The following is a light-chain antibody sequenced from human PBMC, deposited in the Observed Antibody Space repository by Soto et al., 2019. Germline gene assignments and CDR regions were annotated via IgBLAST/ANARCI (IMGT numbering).Light chain of an antibody. CDR2: AAS. CDR3: QQYDSYPRT. V-gene: IGKV1-16*02. J-gene: IGKJ1*01. CDR1: QGINNY. Sequence: DVQMTQSPSSLSASVGDRVTITCRASQGINNYLAWFQQKPGKAPTSLIYAASSLQSGVPSKFSGSGSGTDFTLTISSLQPADVATYYCQQYDSYPRTFGQGTRVEIK.